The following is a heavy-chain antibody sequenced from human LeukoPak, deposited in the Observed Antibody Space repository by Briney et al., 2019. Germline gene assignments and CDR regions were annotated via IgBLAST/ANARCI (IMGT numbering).Heavy chain of an antibody. V-gene: IGHV4-39*01. J-gene: IGHJ4*02. D-gene: IGHD3-22*01. CDR2: IYYSGST. Sequence: SETLSLTCTVSGGSISSSSYYWGWIRQPPGKGLEWIGSIYYSGSTYYNPSLKSRVTISVDTSKNQFSLKLSSVTAADTAVYYCASHLDSSGTHFDYWGQGTLVTVSS. CDR3: ASHLDSSGTHFDY. CDR1: GGSISSSSYY.